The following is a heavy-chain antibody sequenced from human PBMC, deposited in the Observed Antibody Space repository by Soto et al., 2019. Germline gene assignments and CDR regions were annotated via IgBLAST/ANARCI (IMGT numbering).Heavy chain of an antibody. Sequence: SETLSLTCTVSGCSISSSSYYWGWIRQPPGKGLEWIGSIYYSGTTYYNPSLKGRVTISVDTSKNQFSLRLSSVTAADTAVYYCARPNKAMGNGYYGMDVWGQGTTVTVSS. J-gene: IGHJ6*02. CDR1: GCSISSSSYY. V-gene: IGHV4-39*01. CDR3: ARPNKAMGNGYYGMDV. D-gene: IGHD5-18*01. CDR2: IYYSGTT.